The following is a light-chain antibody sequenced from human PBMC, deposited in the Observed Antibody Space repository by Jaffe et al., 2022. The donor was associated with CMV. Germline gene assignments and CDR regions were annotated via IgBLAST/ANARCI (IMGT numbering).Light chain of an antibody. V-gene: IGLV2-23*02. J-gene: IGLJ1*01. CDR3: CSFSRSSLSLV. CDR1: SSDIGSYNL. Sequence: QSALTQPASVSGSPGQSITISCIGTSSDIGSYNLVSWYQQHPGKAPQLMIFEINKRPSGISNRFSGSKSAYTASLTISGLQAEDEAEYYCCSFSRSSLSLVFGSGTKVTVL. CDR2: EIN.